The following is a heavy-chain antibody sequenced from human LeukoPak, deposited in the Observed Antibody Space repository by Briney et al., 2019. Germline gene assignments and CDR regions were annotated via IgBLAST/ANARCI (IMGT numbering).Heavy chain of an antibody. V-gene: IGHV1-2*02. D-gene: IGHD2-2*01. CDR2: IIPNNGAT. Sequence: ASVKDSCKASAYTFIDYYIHWVRQATGRGLEWVVWIIPNNGATNYARKFQGRVTMSRDTSISTAYLELSRLRSDDTAVYYCATSPAAKVDYWGQGTVVTVS. CDR3: ATSPAAKVDY. J-gene: IGHJ4*02. CDR1: AYTFIDYY.